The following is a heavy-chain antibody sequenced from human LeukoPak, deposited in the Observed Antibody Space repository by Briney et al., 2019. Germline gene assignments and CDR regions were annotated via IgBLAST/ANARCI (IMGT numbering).Heavy chain of an antibody. CDR3: ARGGSYEAFDY. V-gene: IGHV1-46*01. CDR2: INPSGCST. Sequence: ASVTVSCKASGYTFTSYYMHWVRQAPGQGLEWMGIINPSGCSTNYAQKFQGRVTMTRDTSMSTVYMELSSLRSEDTAVYYCARGGSYEAFDYWGQGTLVTVSS. J-gene: IGHJ4*02. CDR1: GYTFTSYY. D-gene: IGHD1-26*01.